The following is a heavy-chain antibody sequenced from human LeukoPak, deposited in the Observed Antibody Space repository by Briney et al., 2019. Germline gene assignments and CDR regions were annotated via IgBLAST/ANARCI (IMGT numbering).Heavy chain of an antibody. CDR3: ARSDYGDYEGQYYFDY. CDR1: GGSFSGYY. V-gene: IGHV4-34*01. Sequence: SETLSLTCAVYGGSFSGYYWSWIRQPPGKGLEWIGEINHSGSTNYNPSLKSRVTISVDISKNQISLKLSSVTAADTAVYYCARSDYGDYEGQYYFDYWGQGTLVTVSS. J-gene: IGHJ4*02. D-gene: IGHD4-17*01. CDR2: INHSGST.